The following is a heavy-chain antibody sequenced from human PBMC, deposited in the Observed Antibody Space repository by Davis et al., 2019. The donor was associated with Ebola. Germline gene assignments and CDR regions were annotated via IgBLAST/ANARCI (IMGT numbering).Heavy chain of an antibody. Sequence: SETLSLTCTVSGGSISSYYWSWIRQPPGKGLEWIGYIYYSGSTNYNPSLKSRVTISVDTSKNQFSLKLSSVTAADTAVYYCARHPSTYYYDSSGYYSRGTSFDYWGQGTLVTVSS. CDR3: ARHPSTYYYDSSGYYSRGTSFDY. V-gene: IGHV4-59*08. CDR1: GGSISSYY. J-gene: IGHJ4*02. D-gene: IGHD3-22*01. CDR2: IYYSGST.